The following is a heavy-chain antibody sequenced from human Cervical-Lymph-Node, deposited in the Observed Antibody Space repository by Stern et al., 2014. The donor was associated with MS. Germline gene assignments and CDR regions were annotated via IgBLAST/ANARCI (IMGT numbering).Heavy chain of an antibody. V-gene: IGHV3-9*01. Sequence: VQLVQSGGGLVQPGWSLRLSCRASQITFGDYGFHWVRQVPGKGLEWVAGMGWNIATKVYADSVKGRFTISRDNARDSLYLQMNNLTPDDTALYYCAKSYSSSWSGWIDSWGQGILVTVSS. D-gene: IGHD6-13*01. CDR3: AKSYSSSWSGWIDS. CDR2: MGWNIATK. J-gene: IGHJ5*01. CDR1: QITFGDYG.